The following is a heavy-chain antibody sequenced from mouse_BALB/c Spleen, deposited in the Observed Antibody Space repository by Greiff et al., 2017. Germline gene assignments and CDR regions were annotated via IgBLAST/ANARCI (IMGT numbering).Heavy chain of an antibody. V-gene: IGHV3-2*02. D-gene: IGHD2-1*01. CDR2: ISYSGST. Sequence: EVNLVESGPGLVKPSQSLSLTCTVTGYSITSDYAWNWIRQFPGNKLEWMGYISYSGSTSYNPSLKSRISITRDTSKNQFFLQLNSVTTEDTATYYCARDGNYEAMDYWGQGTSVTVSS. CDR1: GYSITSDYA. CDR3: ARDGNYEAMDY. J-gene: IGHJ4*01.